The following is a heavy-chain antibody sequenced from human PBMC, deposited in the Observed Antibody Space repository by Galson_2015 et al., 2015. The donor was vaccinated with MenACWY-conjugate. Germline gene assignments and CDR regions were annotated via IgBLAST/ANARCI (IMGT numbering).Heavy chain of an antibody. CDR3: AKAAVGYWYFDL. CDR2: ISDSGGST. CDR1: GFTFSIYA. D-gene: IGHD6-13*01. V-gene: IGHV3-23*01. Sequence: SLRLSCAASGFTFSIYAMSWVRQAPGKGLEWVSAISDSGGSTYYADSVKGRFTISRDNSKNTLYLQMNSLRAEDTAVYYCAKAAVGYWYFDLWGRGTLVTVFS. J-gene: IGHJ2*01.